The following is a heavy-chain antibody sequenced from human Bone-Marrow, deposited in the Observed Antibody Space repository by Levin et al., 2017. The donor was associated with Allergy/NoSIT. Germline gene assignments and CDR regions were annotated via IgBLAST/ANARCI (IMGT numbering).Heavy chain of an antibody. V-gene: IGHV3-7*01. J-gene: IGHJ4*02. Sequence: PGGSLRLSCAASGFTFSSYWMHWVRQAPGKGLEWVANIKQDGSEKYYVDSVKGRFTISRDNAKNSLYLQMDSLRAEDTAVYYCAKALARWLQKSDWGQGTLVTVSS. D-gene: IGHD5-24*01. CDR2: IKQDGSEK. CDR3: AKALARWLQKSD. CDR1: GFTFSSYW.